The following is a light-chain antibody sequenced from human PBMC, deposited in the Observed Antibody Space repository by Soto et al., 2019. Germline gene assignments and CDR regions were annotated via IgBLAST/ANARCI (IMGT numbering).Light chain of an antibody. J-gene: IGKJ1*01. CDR3: QEDGSSPAT. V-gene: IGKV3-20*01. Sequence: EIVLTQSPGTLSLSPGERATLSCRASQSVSSSYLAWYQQKPGQAPRLLIYGASSRATGGPDRFSGSGSGTDFTLTISRLEPEDFAVYYCQEDGSSPATFGKGTKVEIK. CDR1: QSVSSSY. CDR2: GAS.